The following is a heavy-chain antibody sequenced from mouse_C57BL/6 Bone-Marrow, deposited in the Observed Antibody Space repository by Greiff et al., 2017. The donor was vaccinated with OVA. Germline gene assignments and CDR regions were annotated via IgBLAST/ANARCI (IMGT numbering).Heavy chain of an antibody. CDR2: IDPSDSYT. J-gene: IGHJ1*03. CDR1: GYTFTSYW. V-gene: IGHV1-50*01. Sequence: QVQLQQPGAELVKPGASVKLSCKASGYTFTSYWMQWVKQRPGQGLEWIGEIDPSDSYTNYNQKFKGKATLTVDTSSSTAYMQLSSLTSEDSAVYYCARPYYYGSSYWYFDVWGTGTTVTVSS. D-gene: IGHD1-1*01. CDR3: ARPYYYGSSYWYFDV.